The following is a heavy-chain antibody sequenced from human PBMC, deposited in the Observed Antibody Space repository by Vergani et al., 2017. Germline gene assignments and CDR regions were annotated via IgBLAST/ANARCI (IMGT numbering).Heavy chain of an antibody. CDR2: INHSGST. J-gene: IGHJ6*03. V-gene: IGHV4-34*01. Sequence: QVQLQQWGAGLLKPSETLSLTCAVYGGSFSGYYWSWIRQPPGKGLEWIGEINHSGSTNYNPSLKSRVTISVDTSKNQFSLKLSSVTAADTAVYYCAGPGYXTNGVCYTDYYYYYYMDVWGKGTTVTVSS. D-gene: IGHD2-8*01. CDR3: AGPGYXTNGVCYTDYYYYYYMDV. CDR1: GGSFSGYY.